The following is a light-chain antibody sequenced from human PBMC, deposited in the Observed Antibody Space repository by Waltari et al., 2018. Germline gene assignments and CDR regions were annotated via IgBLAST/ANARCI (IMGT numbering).Light chain of an antibody. J-gene: IGLJ1*01. CDR3: CSYAGSSTYV. CDR1: SSDVGSNYL. Sequence: QSALTQPASVSGSPGQSITLSCTGTSSDVGSNYLVSSYQQHPGKAPKHMIYEGSKRPAGVSNRFSGSKSGTTASLTISGLQAEDEADYYCCSYAGSSTYVFGTGTKVTVL. CDR2: EGS. V-gene: IGLV2-23*01.